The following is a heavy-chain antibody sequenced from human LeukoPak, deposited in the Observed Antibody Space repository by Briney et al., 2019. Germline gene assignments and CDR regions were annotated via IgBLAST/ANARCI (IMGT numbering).Heavy chain of an antibody. V-gene: IGHV3-7*01. Sequence: PGGSLSLSCAASGFTFSSYCMSWVRQAPGKGLEWVANINQGGSEKYYVDSVKGRFTISRDNAKNSLYLQMNSLRAEDTAVYYCARDGVTTVVTGAKYNWFDTWGQGTLVTVSS. CDR3: ARDGVTTVVTGAKYNWFDT. J-gene: IGHJ5*02. D-gene: IGHD4-23*01. CDR2: INQGGSEK. CDR1: GFTFSSYC.